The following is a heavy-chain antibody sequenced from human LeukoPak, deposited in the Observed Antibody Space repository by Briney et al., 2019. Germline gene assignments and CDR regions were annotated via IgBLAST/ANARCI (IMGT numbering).Heavy chain of an antibody. D-gene: IGHD3-10*01. CDR3: ARSELGYNYYYMDV. CDR2: IYYSGSS. Sequence: SETLSLTCTVSGGFISTYYWSWIRQPPGKGLEWIGYIYYSGSSNYNPSLKSRVTISVDTSKNQISLKLSSVTAADTAVYYCARSELGYNYYYMDVWGKGTTVTISS. J-gene: IGHJ6*03. CDR1: GGFISTYY. V-gene: IGHV4-59*12.